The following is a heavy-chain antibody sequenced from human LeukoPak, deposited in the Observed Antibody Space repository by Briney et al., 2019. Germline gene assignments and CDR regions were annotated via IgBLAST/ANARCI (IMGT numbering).Heavy chain of an antibody. CDR1: GGSISSYY. CDR2: IYTSGNT. J-gene: IGHJ4*02. Sequence: SETLSLTRTVPGGSISSYYWSWIRQPAGKGLEWIGRIYTSGNTNFNPSLKSRVTMSVDTSKNQFSLELRSVTAADTAVYYCARGGSGSYWVDYWGQGTLVTVSS. CDR3: ARGGSGSYWVDY. D-gene: IGHD1-26*01. V-gene: IGHV4-4*07.